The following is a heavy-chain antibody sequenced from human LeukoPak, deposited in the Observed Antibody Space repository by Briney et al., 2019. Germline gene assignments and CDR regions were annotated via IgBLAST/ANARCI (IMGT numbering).Heavy chain of an antibody. CDR1: GFTFSNAW. D-gene: IGHD6-19*01. CDR2: MSSSGSTI. CDR3: ARESRQWLVLGGVDY. Sequence: GGSLRLSCAASGFTFSNAWMSWVRQAPGKGLGWVSYMSSSGSTIYYADSVKGRFTISRDNAKNSLYLQMNSLRAEDTAVYYCARESRQWLVLGGVDYWGQGTLVTVSS. J-gene: IGHJ4*02. V-gene: IGHV3-11*04.